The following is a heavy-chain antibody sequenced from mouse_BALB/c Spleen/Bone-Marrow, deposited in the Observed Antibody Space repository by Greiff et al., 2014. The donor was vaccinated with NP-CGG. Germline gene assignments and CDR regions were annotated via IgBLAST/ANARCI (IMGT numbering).Heavy chain of an antibody. Sequence: EVQLQQSGAELVKPGASVKLSCTASGFNIKDTYLHWVKQRSEQGLDWIGRIDPAIFTKYDPKFQGKTTITADTSSNTAYLHLSSLTSEDTAAYYCASYRYGWYFDIWGAGTTVTVSS. CDR2: IDPAIFT. J-gene: IGHJ1*01. D-gene: IGHD2-14*01. CDR3: ASYRYGWYFDI. V-gene: IGHV14-3*02. CDR1: GFNIKDTY.